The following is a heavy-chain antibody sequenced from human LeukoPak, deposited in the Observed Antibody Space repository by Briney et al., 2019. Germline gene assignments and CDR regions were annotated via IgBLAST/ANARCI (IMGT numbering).Heavy chain of an antibody. CDR2: IDYSGST. Sequence: SETLSLTCTVSGGSICSYYWSWIRQPPGKGLEWIGYIDYSGSTKYNPSLKSRVSISVDTSKNQFTLKMSSVTAADTALYYCVREGSSSRFVDYWGQGTLVTVSS. CDR3: VREGSSSRFVDY. J-gene: IGHJ4*02. CDR1: GGSICSYY. D-gene: IGHD3-10*01. V-gene: IGHV4-59*01.